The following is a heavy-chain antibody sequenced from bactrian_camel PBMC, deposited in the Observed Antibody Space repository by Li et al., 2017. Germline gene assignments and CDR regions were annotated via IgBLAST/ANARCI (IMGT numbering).Heavy chain of an antibody. D-gene: IGHD5*01. V-gene: IGHV3S53*01. J-gene: IGHJ4*01. Sequence: HVQLVESGGGSVQAGGSLRLSCAASGYTYSTYCMGWFRQAPGKEREGVAAIDSDGSTMYAESVKGRFTISQDIAKNTLYLQMNSLKPEDTAMYYCAAARGTLFPLHINDYHYWGQGTQVTVS. CDR1: GYTYSTYC. CDR2: IDSDGST. CDR3: AAARGTLFPLHINDYHY.